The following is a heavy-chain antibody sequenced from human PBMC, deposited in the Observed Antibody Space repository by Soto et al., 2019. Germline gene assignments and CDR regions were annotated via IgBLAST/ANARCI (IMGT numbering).Heavy chain of an antibody. Sequence: GGSLRLSCAASGFIFSSYGMHWVRQAPGKWLEWLAVIWYDGSNKYYADSVKGRFTISRDNSKNTLYLQMNSLRAEDTAVYYCARDGTFLGPEGYYYGMDVWGQGTTVTVSS. CDR1: GFIFSSYG. CDR2: IWYDGSNK. V-gene: IGHV3-33*01. J-gene: IGHJ6*02. CDR3: ARDGTFLGPEGYYYGMDV. D-gene: IGHD1-1*01.